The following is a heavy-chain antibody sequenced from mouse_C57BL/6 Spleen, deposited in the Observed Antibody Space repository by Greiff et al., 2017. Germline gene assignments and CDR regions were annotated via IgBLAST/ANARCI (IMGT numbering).Heavy chain of an antibody. D-gene: IGHD2-5*01. CDR3: AIDAYYSDYEGYYFDY. CDR2: ISDGGSYT. J-gene: IGHJ2*01. V-gene: IGHV5-4*01. CDR1: GFTFSSYA. Sequence: EVQGVESGGGLVKPGGSLKLSCAASGFTFSSYAMSWVRQTPEKRLEWVATISDGGSYTYYPDNVKGRFTISRDNAKNNLYLQMSLLKSEDTAMDYCAIDAYYSDYEGYYFDYWGQGTTLTVSS.